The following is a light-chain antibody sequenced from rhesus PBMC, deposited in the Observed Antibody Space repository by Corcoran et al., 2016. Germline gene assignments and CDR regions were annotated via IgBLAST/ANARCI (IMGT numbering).Light chain of an antibody. CDR3: QQHESYPWT. CDR1: QGISRW. V-gene: IGKV1-33*02. CDR2: AAS. Sequence: DIQMTQSPSSLSASVGDRVTITCQASQGISRWLAWYQLKAGQAPKLLISAASNLHSGVPSRFSGSGSGTYFTLTISSLQPEDFATYYCQQHESYPWTFGLGTKVEIK. J-gene: IGKJ1*01.